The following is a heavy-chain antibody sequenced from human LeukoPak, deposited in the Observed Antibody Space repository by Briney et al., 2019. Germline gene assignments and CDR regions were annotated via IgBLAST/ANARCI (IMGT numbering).Heavy chain of an antibody. D-gene: IGHD3-22*01. CDR1: GYTFTTYW. CDR2: IYPGDSDT. CDR3: ARQYYDSSGYLSYFDY. Sequence: GESLKISCKASGYTFTTYWIGWVRQMPGKGLEWMGIIYPGDSDTTHSPSFQGQVTISADKSINTAYLQWSSLKASDTAIYFCARQYYDSSGYLSYFDYWGQGTLVTVSS. J-gene: IGHJ4*02. V-gene: IGHV5-51*01.